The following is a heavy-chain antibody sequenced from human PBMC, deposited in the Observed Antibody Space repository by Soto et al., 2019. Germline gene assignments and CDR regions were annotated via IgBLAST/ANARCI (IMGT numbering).Heavy chain of an antibody. D-gene: IGHD3-9*01. V-gene: IGHV1-69*13. CDR3: AGGWGHSDSTGYYMYFDV. CDR2: TIPNFGTA. Sequence: SVKVSCKATGGYFSSLSISWVRQAPGQGLEWMGGTIPNFGTADYAQNFQGRVTLTADESTRTVYMELTSLTSDDAAVYYCAGGWGHSDSTGYYMYFDVWGQGTLVTVS. J-gene: IGHJ1*01. CDR1: GGYFSSLS.